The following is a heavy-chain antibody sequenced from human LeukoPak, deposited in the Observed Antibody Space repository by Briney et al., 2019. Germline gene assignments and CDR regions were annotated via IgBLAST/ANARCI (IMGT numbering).Heavy chain of an antibody. CDR2: ISSSSSYI. CDR1: GFTFSSYS. D-gene: IGHD5-24*01. V-gene: IGHV3-21*01. CDR3: ARGEMATTID. Sequence: GGSLRLSCAAFGFTFSSYSMNWVRQAPGKGLEWVSSISSSSSYIYYADSVKGRFTISRDNAKNSLYLQMNSLRAEDTAVYYCARGEMATTIDWGQGTLVTVSS. J-gene: IGHJ4*02.